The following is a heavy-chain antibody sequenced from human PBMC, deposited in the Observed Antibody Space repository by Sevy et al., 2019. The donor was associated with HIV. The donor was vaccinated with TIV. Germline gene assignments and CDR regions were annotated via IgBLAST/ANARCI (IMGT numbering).Heavy chain of an antibody. CDR2: ISAYNGNT. CDR1: GYTFTSYG. J-gene: IGHJ4*02. CDR3: ASSYGYSYGKHRFDY. D-gene: IGHD5-18*01. V-gene: IGHV1-18*01. Sequence: ASVKVSCKASGYTFTSYGISWVRQAPGQGLEWMGWISAYNGNTNYSQKLQGRVTMTTDTSTSTAYMELRSLRSDDTAVYYCASSYGYSYGKHRFDYWGQGTLVTVSS.